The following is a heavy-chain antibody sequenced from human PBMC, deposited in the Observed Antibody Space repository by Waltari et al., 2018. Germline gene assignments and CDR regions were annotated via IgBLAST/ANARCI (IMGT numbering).Heavy chain of an antibody. V-gene: IGHV1-2*06. CDR2: INPNSGDT. CDR3: ARSGGGTTTFGVAE. J-gene: IGHJ4*02. Sequence: QVQLVQSGAEVKKSGASVKVSCKASGYTFTDFFIHWVRQAPGQGLEWMGRINPNSGDTSCAQRFQCKVTMTGDTSITTAYMELTVLRSDDTAIYYCARSGGGTTTFGVAEWGQGSLVTVSS. D-gene: IGHD3-3*01. CDR1: GYTFTDFF.